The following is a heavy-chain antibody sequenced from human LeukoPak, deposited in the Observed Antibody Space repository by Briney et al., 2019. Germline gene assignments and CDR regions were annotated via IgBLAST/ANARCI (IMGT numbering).Heavy chain of an antibody. D-gene: IGHD2-15*01. V-gene: IGHV1-2*02. Sequence: VASVKVSCKASGYTFTGFHMHWVRQAPGQGLEWMGWINPNSGGTNYAQKFQGRVTMTGDTSISTVYMELSRLRSDDTAVYYCARDRLRLGYERTNWFDPWGQGTLVTVSS. J-gene: IGHJ5*02. CDR3: ARDRLRLGYERTNWFDP. CDR1: GYTFTGFH. CDR2: INPNSGGT.